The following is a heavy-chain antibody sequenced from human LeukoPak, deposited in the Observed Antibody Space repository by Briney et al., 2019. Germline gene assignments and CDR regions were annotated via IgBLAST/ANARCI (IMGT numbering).Heavy chain of an antibody. V-gene: IGHV4-31*03. Sequence: PSETLSLTCTVSSGSISSGGYYWSWIRQHPGKGLEWIGYIYYSGSTYYNPSLKSRVTISVDTSKNQFSLKLSSVTAADTAVYYCARGDTAMVTPFDYWGQGTLVTVSS. D-gene: IGHD5-18*01. J-gene: IGHJ4*02. CDR1: SGSISSGGYY. CDR3: ARGDTAMVTPFDY. CDR2: IYYSGST.